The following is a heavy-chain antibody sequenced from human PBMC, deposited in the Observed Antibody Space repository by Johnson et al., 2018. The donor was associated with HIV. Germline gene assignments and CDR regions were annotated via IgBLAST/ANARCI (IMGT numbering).Heavy chain of an antibody. D-gene: IGHD6-19*01. J-gene: IGHJ3*02. CDR2: ISYDGSNK. V-gene: IGHV3-30-3*01. CDR3: ARAGAVGFDAFDI. CDR1: GITFSDYA. Sequence: QMQLVESGGGVVQPGRSLRLSCAASGITFSDYAMHWVRQAPGKGLEWVAVISYDGSNKYYADSVKGRFTISRDNSKNTRYLQMNSLRAEDTAVYYCARAGAVGFDAFDIWGQGTMVTVSS.